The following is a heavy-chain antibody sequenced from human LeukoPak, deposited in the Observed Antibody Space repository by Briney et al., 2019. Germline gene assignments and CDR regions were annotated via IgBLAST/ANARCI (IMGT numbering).Heavy chain of an antibody. V-gene: IGHV3-23*01. D-gene: IGHD2-2*01. J-gene: IGHJ6*02. CDR2: ISGSGGST. CDR1: GFTFSSYA. Sequence: PGGSLRLSCAASGFTFSSYAMSWVRQAPGKGLEWVSAISGSGGSTYYADSVKGRFTISRDNAKNSLYLQMNSLRAEDTAVYYCARDGCSSTSCYENYYYGMDVWGQGTTVTVSS. CDR3: ARDGCSSTSCYENYYYGMDV.